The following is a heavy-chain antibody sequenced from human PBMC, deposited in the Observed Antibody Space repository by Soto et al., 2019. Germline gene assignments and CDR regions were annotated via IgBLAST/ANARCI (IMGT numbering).Heavy chain of an antibody. D-gene: IGHD6-13*01. Sequence: EVQLVESGGGLVQPGRSLRLSCAASGFTFDDYAMHWVRQAPGKGLEWVSGISWNSGSIGYADSVKGRFTISRDNAENSLYLQMNSLRAEDTALYYCAKSSSWYIRAFDIWGQGTMVTVSS. CDR2: ISWNSGSI. J-gene: IGHJ3*02. CDR1: GFTFDDYA. V-gene: IGHV3-9*01. CDR3: AKSSSWYIRAFDI.